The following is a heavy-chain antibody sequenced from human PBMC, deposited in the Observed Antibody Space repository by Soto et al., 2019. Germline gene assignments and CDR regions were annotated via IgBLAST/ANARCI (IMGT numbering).Heavy chain of an antibody. CDR2: ISASGST. CDR3: ARRDRSGFSYWLDT. V-gene: IGHV4-31*03. D-gene: IGHD3-22*01. CDR1: GGSISDGYY. J-gene: IGHJ5*02. Sequence: LTCTVSGGSISDGYYWTWIRQHPGKGLEWIGSISASGSTSYNPSLKSRLTVSVDKSKNQFSLNLRSVTAADTAVYYCARRDRSGFSYWLDTWGQGTLVTVSS.